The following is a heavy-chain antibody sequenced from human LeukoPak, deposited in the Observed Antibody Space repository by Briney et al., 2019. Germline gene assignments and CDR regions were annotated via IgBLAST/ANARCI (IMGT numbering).Heavy chain of an antibody. CDR1: GGTFSSYA. CDR2: IIPIFGTA. V-gene: IGHV1-69*05. D-gene: IGHD3-9*01. J-gene: IGHJ5*02. CDR3: ASLTGYGNWFDP. Sequence: GASVKVSCKASGGTFSSYAISWVRQAPGQGLEWMGGIIPIFGTANYAQKFQGRVTITRDTSASTAYMELSSLRSEDTAVYYCASLTGYGNWFDPWGQGTLVTVSS.